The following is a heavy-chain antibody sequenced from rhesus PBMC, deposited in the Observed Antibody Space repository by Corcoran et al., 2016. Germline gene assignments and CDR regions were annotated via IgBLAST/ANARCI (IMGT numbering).Heavy chain of an antibody. CDR2: IYGSGSST. J-gene: IGHJ4*01. CDR3: ASGRVLGVQFPLGY. CDR1: GGSISSSY. Sequence: QLQLQESGPGLVKPSETLSVTCAVSGGSISSSYWSWIRQAPGKGLEWIGYIYGSGSSTNYNPSLKSRVTLSVDTSKNQLTLQLSSVTAADTTVYYSASGRVLGVQFPLGYWGRGVLVTVSS. D-gene: IGHD5-24*01. V-gene: IGHV4-169*02.